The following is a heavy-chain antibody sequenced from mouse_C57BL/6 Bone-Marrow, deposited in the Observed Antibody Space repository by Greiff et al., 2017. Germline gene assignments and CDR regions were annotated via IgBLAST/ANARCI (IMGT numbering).Heavy chain of an antibody. CDR2: IDPENGDT. Sequence: EVQLQQSGAELVRPGASVKLSCTASGFNIKDDYMHWVKQRPEQGLEWIGWIDPENGDTEYASKFQGKATITADTSSNTAYLQLSSLTSEDTAVYDCTTGDDGYYFYYFDYWGQGTTLTVSS. CDR3: TTGDDGYYFYYFDY. D-gene: IGHD2-3*01. V-gene: IGHV14-4*01. J-gene: IGHJ2*01. CDR1: GFNIKDDY.